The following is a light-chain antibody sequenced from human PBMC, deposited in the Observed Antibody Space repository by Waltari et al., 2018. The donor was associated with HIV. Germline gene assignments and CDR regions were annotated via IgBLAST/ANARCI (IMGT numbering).Light chain of an antibody. CDR2: DVT. CDR3: CSYAGSSTFPYV. Sequence: QSALTQPRSVSGSPGQSVTISCTGTSNDVGGYNYVSWYQQHPGKAPKLMIYDVTKRPSGVPDRFSGSKSGNTASLTISGLQAEDEADYYCCSYAGSSTFPYVFGTGTKVTVL. V-gene: IGLV2-11*01. CDR1: SNDVGGYNY. J-gene: IGLJ1*01.